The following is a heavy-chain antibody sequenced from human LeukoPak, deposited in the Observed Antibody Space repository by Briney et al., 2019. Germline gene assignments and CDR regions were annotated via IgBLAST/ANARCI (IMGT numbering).Heavy chain of an antibody. J-gene: IGHJ3*02. Sequence: SETLSLTCTVSGGSISSYYWSWVRQPAGKGLEWIGRIYTSGNTNYNPSLKGRVTMSVDTSKNQFSLNLSSVTAADTAVYYCARDVEGIVVVPAAIPNAFDIWGQGTMVTVSS. D-gene: IGHD2-2*02. CDR2: IYTSGNT. CDR3: ARDVEGIVVVPAAIPNAFDI. V-gene: IGHV4-4*07. CDR1: GGSISSYY.